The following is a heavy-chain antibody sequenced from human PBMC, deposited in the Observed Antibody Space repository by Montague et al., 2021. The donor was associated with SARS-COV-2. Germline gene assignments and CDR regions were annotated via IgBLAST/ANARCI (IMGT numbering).Heavy chain of an antibody. J-gene: IGHJ5*02. CDR2: IHYSGST. D-gene: IGHD5-24*01. V-gene: IGHV4-59*06. CDR3: ARDGTAGDWFDP. Sequence: SETLSLTCTVSGGSISSYYWSWIRQHPGKGLEWIGYIHYSGSTDYNPSLNSRVSISVDTSKNQFSLKLRSVTAADTAVYFCARDGTAGDWFDPWGQGTLVTVSS. CDR1: GGSISSYY.